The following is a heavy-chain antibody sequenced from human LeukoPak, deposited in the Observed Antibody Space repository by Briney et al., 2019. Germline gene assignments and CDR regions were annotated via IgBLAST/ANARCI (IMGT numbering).Heavy chain of an antibody. CDR1: GFTFANYF. Sequence: ASVTVSCKTSGFTFANYFIHWVRQAPGQGLECMGWINLNTGDPTYAQNFRGRVSMTRDTAISPAYMELTSLSSDDTAVYYCARDPAEPLLGIDHWGQGTLVTVSS. CDR2: INLNTGDP. J-gene: IGHJ4*02. V-gene: IGHV1-2*02. D-gene: IGHD1-26*01. CDR3: ARDPAEPLLGIDH.